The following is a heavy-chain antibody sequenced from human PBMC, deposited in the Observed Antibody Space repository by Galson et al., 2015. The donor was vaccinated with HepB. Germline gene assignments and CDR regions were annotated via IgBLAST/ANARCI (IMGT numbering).Heavy chain of an antibody. Sequence: SLRLSCAASGFTFSSYSMNWVRQAPGKGLEWVSYISSSSSTIYYADSVKGRFTISRDNAKNSLYLQMNSLRDEDTAVYYCARGVLHPVLTYENISPYYFDYWGQGTLVTVSS. CDR2: ISSSSSTI. CDR3: ARGVLHPVLTYENISPYYFDY. CDR1: GFTFSSYS. D-gene: IGHD3-3*01. J-gene: IGHJ4*02. V-gene: IGHV3-48*02.